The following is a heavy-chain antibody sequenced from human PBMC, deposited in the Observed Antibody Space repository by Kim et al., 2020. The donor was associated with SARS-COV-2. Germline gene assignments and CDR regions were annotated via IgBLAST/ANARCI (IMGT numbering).Heavy chain of an antibody. CDR3: AKRPYYDILTGYYWDY. V-gene: IGHV3-23*01. CDR2: ISGSGGST. CDR1: GFTFSSYA. Sequence: GGSLRLSCAASGFTFSSYAMSWVRQAPGKGLEWVSAISGSGGSTYYADSVKGRFTISRDNSKNTLYLQMNSLRAEDTAVYYCAKRPYYDILTGYYWDYWGQGTLVTVSS. J-gene: IGHJ4*02. D-gene: IGHD3-9*01.